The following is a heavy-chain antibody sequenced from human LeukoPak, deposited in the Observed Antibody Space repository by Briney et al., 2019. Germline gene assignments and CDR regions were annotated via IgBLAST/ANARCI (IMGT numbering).Heavy chain of an antibody. J-gene: IGHJ4*02. CDR3: ARYDFWSGKAPN. CDR1: GFTFSSYA. D-gene: IGHD3-3*01. V-gene: IGHV4-34*01. Sequence: MSGGSLRLSCVASGFTFSSYAMSWVRQAPGKGLEWIGEINHSGSTNYNPSLKSRVTISVDTSKNQFSLKLSSVTAADTAVYYCARYDFWSGKAPNWGQGTLVTVSS. CDR2: INHSGST.